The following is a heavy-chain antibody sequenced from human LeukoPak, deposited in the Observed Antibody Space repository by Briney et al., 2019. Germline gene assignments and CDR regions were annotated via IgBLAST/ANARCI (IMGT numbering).Heavy chain of an antibody. J-gene: IGHJ4*02. Sequence: SETLSLICAVYGGSFSGYYWRWIRQPPGKGLEWMGEINHSGSTNYNTSLKSRVTISVDTSKNQFSLKLSSVTAADTAVYYCASGRDVDIVATMLGYWGQGTLVTVSS. CDR1: GGSFSGYY. D-gene: IGHD5-12*01. CDR3: ASGRDVDIVATMLGY. CDR2: INHSGST. V-gene: IGHV4-34*01.